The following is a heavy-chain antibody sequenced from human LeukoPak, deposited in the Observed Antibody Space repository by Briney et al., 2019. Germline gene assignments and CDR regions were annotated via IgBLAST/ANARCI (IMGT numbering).Heavy chain of an antibody. J-gene: IGHJ4*02. V-gene: IGHV3-53*01. CDR1: GFTVSSNY. D-gene: IGHD4/OR15-4a*01. Sequence: PGGSLRLSCAASGFTVSSNYMTWVRQAPGKGLEWVSVIYSGGGTLCADSVKGRFTISRDKSKNTVYLQMNSLRVEDTAVYYCASPIHDYGVAELWGQGTLVTVSS. CDR2: IYSGGGT. CDR3: ASPIHDYGVAEL.